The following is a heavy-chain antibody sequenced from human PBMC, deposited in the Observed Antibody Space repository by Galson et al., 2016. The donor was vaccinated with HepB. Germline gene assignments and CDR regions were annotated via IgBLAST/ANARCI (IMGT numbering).Heavy chain of an antibody. Sequence: SVKVSCKASGGTFNSYVINWVRQAPGHGLEWMGGLTPIFGSAPYAQKFQGRVTITAVKSAHTVYMELRSRRSEDTAVYYCAIGATVGARVWFDPWGQGTLVTVSS. CDR3: AIGATVGARVWFDP. D-gene: IGHD1-26*01. CDR1: GGTFNSYV. CDR2: LTPIFGSA. J-gene: IGHJ5*02. V-gene: IGHV1-69*06.